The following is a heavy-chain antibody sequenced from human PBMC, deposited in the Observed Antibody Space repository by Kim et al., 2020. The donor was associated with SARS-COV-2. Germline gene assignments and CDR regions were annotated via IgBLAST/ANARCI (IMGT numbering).Heavy chain of an antibody. D-gene: IGHD2-2*02. CDR2: ISSSSSYI. CDR1: GFTFSSYS. Sequence: GGSLRLSCAASGFTFSSYSMNWVRQAPGKGLEWVSSISSSSSYIYYADSVKGRFTISRDNAKNSLYLQMNSLRAEDTAVYYCARSAVLPAAISWELADFDYWGQGTLVTVSS. J-gene: IGHJ4*02. V-gene: IGHV3-21*04. CDR3: ARSAVLPAAISWELADFDY.